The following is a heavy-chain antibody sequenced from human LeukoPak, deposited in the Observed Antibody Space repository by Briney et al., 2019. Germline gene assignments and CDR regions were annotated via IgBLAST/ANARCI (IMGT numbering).Heavy chain of an antibody. CDR3: ARGLPLGYCTYGVCYPPKPFDF. J-gene: IGHJ4*02. CDR1: GYTFTSYD. V-gene: IGHV1-8*03. CDR2: VNPKSGNT. Sequence: GASVKVSCKASGYTFTSYDINWVRQAPGQGLEWMGWVNPKSGNTVYKQTFQARVTITRDTSITTAYMELSSLTSDDTAVYFCARGLPLGYCTYGVCYPPKPFDFWGQGTLVTVSS. D-gene: IGHD2-8*01.